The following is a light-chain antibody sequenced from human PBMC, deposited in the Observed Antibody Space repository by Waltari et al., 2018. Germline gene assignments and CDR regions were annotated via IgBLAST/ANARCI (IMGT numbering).Light chain of an antibody. CDR3: QQYNNWPRGT. Sequence: EIVMTQSPATLSVSPGERATLSCRASQSVSSNLAWYQQKPGQAPRLLIYGASTRATGSPARLSGSGAGTEFTLTISSLQSEDFAVYDCQQYNNWPRGTFGQGTRLEIK. CDR2: GAS. CDR1: QSVSSN. J-gene: IGKJ5*01. V-gene: IGKV3-15*01.